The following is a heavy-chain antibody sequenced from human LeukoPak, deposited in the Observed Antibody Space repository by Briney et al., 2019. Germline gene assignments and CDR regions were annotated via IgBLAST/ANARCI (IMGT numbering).Heavy chain of an antibody. CDR1: GGSIRSYY. Sequence: SETLSLTCTVSGGSIRSYYWSWIRQPPGKGLEWIGYIYYSGSTNYNPSLKSRVTISVDTSKNQFSLKLSSVTAADTAVYYCARANYFDFWGQGTLVTVSS. V-gene: IGHV4-59*01. CDR3: ARANYFDF. CDR2: IYYSGST. J-gene: IGHJ4*02.